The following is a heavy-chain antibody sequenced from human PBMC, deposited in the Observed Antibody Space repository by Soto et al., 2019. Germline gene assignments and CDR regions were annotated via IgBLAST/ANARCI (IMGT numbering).Heavy chain of an antibody. J-gene: IGHJ6*02. D-gene: IGHD1-1*01. V-gene: IGHV3-48*02. CDR3: ARDQYNWKAYYYYGMDV. Sequence: GGSLRLSCAASGFTFSSYSMNWVRQAPGKGLEWVSYISSSSSTIYYADSVKGRFTISRDNAKNSLYLQMNSLRDEDTAVHYCARDQYNWKAYYYYGMDVWGQGTTVTVSS. CDR1: GFTFSSYS. CDR2: ISSSSSTI.